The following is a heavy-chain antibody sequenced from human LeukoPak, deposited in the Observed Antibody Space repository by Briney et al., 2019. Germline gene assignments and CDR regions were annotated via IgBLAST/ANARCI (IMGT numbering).Heavy chain of an antibody. Sequence: GGSLRLACAASGFTFSSYVMSWVRQASGKGLEWVSAISGSGGSTYFADSVKGRFTISRDNSKNTLYLQMNSLRAEDTAVYYCAKDMWGYCSSTSCPFDYWGQGTLVTVSS. V-gene: IGHV3-23*01. CDR2: ISGSGGST. CDR1: GFTFSSYV. CDR3: AKDMWGYCSSTSCPFDY. J-gene: IGHJ4*02. D-gene: IGHD2-2*01.